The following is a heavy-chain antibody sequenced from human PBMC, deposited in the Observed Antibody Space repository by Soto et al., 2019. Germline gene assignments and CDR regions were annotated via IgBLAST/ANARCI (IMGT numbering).Heavy chain of an antibody. V-gene: IGHV1-46*03. CDR3: ISTLGARFDY. CDR2: IHPSGGST. Sequence: ASVKVSCKASGYTFTSYYMYLVRQAPGQGLEWMGIIHPSGGSTSYAQKFQGRDTMTSDTSTSSVYMEGSSLRSEDTAVYYCISTLGARFDYWGQGTLVTVSS. J-gene: IGHJ4*02. CDR1: GYTFTSYY. D-gene: IGHD1-26*01.